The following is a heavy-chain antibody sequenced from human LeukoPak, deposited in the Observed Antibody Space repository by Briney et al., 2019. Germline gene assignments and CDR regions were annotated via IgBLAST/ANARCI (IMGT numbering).Heavy chain of an antibody. CDR3: ARGRGGSGTYLDY. V-gene: IGHV1-8*01. CDR1: GYTFTSYD. J-gene: IGHJ4*02. Sequence: GASVTVSCTASGYTFTSYDINWVRQAPGQGLEWMGWMNPNSGNTVYAQKFQGRVTMTRNTSISTAYMELSGLRSEDTAVYYCARGRGGSGTYLDYWGQGTLVTVSS. CDR2: MNPNSGNT. D-gene: IGHD3-10*01.